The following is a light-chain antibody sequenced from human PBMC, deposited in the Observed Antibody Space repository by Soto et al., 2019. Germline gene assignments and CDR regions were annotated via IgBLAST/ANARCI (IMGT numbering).Light chain of an antibody. V-gene: IGLV2-14*01. CDR2: EVS. J-gene: IGLJ1*01. CDR1: SSDVGAYKY. CDR3: SSYSSSNTTLV. Sequence: QSVLTQPASVSGSPGRSITISCTGTSSDVGAYKYVSWYQQHPGKAPKVMIYEVSNRPSGVSNRFSGSKSGNTASLTIYGLQAEDEADYFLSSYSSSNTTLVFVNGKKVTVL.